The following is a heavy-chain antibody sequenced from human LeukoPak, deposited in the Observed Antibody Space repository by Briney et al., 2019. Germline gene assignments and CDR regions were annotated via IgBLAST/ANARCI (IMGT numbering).Heavy chain of an antibody. Sequence: GGALRLSCAASGFTLDDYAMDWVRHAPGKGVEWGSGISWNSGSISYADSVKGRFTISRDKANNSLYLQMNSLRAEDTALYYCAKEVYCDDAFDIWGQGTMVTVSS. J-gene: IGHJ3*02. D-gene: IGHD3-22*01. CDR2: ISWNSGSI. CDR1: GFTLDDYA. CDR3: AKEVYCDDAFDI. V-gene: IGHV3-9*01.